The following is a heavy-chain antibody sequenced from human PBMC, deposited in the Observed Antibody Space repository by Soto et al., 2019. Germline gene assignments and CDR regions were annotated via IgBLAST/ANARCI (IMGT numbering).Heavy chain of an antibody. V-gene: IGHV3-30*18. CDR2: ISYDGSNK. D-gene: IGHD3-16*02. Sequence: GGSLRLTCAASGFTFSSYGMHWVRQAPGKGLERVAVISYDGSNKYYADSVKGRFTISRENSKNTLYLQMNSLRAVDTAVYYCAKDPIRLGELSLFPIDYWGQGTLVTVSS. J-gene: IGHJ4*02. CDR1: GFTFSSYG. CDR3: AKDPIRLGELSLFPIDY.